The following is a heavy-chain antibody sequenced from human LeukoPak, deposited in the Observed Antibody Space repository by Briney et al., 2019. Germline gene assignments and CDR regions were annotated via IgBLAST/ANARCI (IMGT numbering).Heavy chain of an antibody. V-gene: IGHV1-2*02. Sequence: GASVKVSCKASGYTFTGYYMHWVRQAPGQGLEWMGWINPNSGGTNYAQKFQGRVTMTRDTSISTAYMELSRLRSDDTAVYYCARDWASPQLYYCMDVWGKGTTVTISS. D-gene: IGHD1-1*01. CDR2: INPNSGGT. CDR1: GYTFTGYY. CDR3: ARDWASPQLYYCMDV. J-gene: IGHJ6*03.